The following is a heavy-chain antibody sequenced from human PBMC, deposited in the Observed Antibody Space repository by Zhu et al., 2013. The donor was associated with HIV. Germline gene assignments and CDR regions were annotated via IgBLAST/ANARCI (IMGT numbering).Heavy chain of an antibody. CDR3: ASDVPAAMSEHGYYYYGMDV. J-gene: IGHJ6*02. V-gene: IGHV1-69*06. CDR1: GGTFSSYA. Sequence: QVQLVQSGAEVKKPGSSVKVSCKASGGTFSSYAISWVRQAPGQGLEWMGGIIPIFGTANYAQKFQGRVTITADKSTSTAYMELSSLRSEDTAVYYCASDVPAAMSEHGYYYYGMDVWGQGTTVTVSS. D-gene: IGHD2-2*01. CDR2: IIPIFGTA.